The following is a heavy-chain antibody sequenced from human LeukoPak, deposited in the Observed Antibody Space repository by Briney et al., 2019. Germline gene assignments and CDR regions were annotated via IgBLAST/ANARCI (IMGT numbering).Heavy chain of an antibody. CDR3: AFRAGEYFDY. Sequence: AVKVSCTASGFTFTGYFMRWVRQTPGEGLEWMGWINPNSGGTNNAQNFQGRVTMTRDTSISMAYMELSRLRSDDTAVYYCAFRAGEYFDYWGQGTLVTVSS. CDR2: INPNSGGT. J-gene: IGHJ4*02. CDR1: GFTFTGYF. V-gene: IGHV1-2*02. D-gene: IGHD6-13*01.